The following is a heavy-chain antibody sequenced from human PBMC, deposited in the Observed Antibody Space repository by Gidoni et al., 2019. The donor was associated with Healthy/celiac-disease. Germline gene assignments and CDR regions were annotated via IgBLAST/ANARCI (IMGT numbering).Heavy chain of an antibody. CDR3: ASKGETVLRYFDWLALDY. CDR1: GGSISSSSYS. Sequence: QLQLQESVPGLVKPSETLSLTCTVSGGSISSSSYSWGWIRQPPGKGLEWIGSIYYSGSTYYNPSLKSRVTISVDTSKNQFSLKLSSVTAADTAVYYWASKGETVLRYFDWLALDYWGQGTLVTVSS. J-gene: IGHJ4*02. D-gene: IGHD3-9*01. V-gene: IGHV4-39*01. CDR2: IYYSGST.